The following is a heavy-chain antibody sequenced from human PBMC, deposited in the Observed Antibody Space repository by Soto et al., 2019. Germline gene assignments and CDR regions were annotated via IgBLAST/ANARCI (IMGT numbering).Heavy chain of an antibody. V-gene: IGHV1-18*01. Sequence: QVQLVQSGAEVKKPGASVKVSCKASGYTFSSYGISWVRQAPGQGLEWMGWISAYNGNTNYAQKLQGRVTMTTDTSTSTAYIEVRSLRSDGTAVYYCARSIAAAVDLDYWGQGTLVTGSS. D-gene: IGHD6-13*01. CDR3: ARSIAAAVDLDY. CDR2: ISAYNGNT. J-gene: IGHJ4*02. CDR1: GYTFSSYG.